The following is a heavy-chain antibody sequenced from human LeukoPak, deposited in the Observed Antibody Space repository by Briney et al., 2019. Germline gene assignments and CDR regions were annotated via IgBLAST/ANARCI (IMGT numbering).Heavy chain of an antibody. CDR3: TTDVGRYYYDSSGYFDAFDI. V-gene: IGHV3-15*01. CDR2: IKSKTDGGTT. Sequence: PGGSLRLSCAASGFTFSNAWMSWVRQAPGKGLEWVGRIKSKTDGGTTDYAAPVKGRFTISRDDSKNTLYLQMNSLKTEDTAVYYCTTDVGRYYYDSSGYFDAFDIWGQGTMVTVSS. CDR1: GFTFSNAW. D-gene: IGHD3-22*01. J-gene: IGHJ3*02.